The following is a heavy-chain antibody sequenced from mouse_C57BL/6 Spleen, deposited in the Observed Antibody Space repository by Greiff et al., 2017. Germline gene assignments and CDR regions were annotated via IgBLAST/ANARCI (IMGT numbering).Heavy chain of an antibody. J-gene: IGHJ4*01. Sequence: EVQGVESGGGLVKPGASLKLSCESNEYAFPSHDMSWVRKTPEKRLELVAAINSDGGSTYYPDTMERRFIISRDNTKKTLYLQMSSLRSEDTALYDGARHGLNWDAMDNWGQGTSVTVSS. CDR1: EYAFPSHD. D-gene: IGHD4-1*01. V-gene: IGHV5-2*01. CDR2: INSDGGST. CDR3: ARHGLNWDAMDN.